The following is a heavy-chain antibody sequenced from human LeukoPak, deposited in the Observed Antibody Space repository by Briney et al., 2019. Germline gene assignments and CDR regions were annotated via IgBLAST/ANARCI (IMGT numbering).Heavy chain of an antibody. D-gene: IGHD1-26*01. CDR3: ARRRDSGSLQHFDY. Sequence: GGSLRLSCAASGFTFSRYSMNWVRQAPGKGLEWVSSISISSSYIYYADSVKGRFTMSRDNAKNSLYLQVNSLRAEDTAVYYCARRRDSGSLQHFDYWGQGTLVTVSS. CDR2: ISISSSYI. V-gene: IGHV3-21*04. J-gene: IGHJ4*02. CDR1: GFTFSRYS.